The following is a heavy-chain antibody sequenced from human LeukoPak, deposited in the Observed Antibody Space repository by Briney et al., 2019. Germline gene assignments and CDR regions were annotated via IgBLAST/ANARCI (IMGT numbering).Heavy chain of an antibody. CDR3: TREGRSDSDRVTSYYTDYYFDS. CDR2: ISAYNGNT. D-gene: IGHD3-9*01. J-gene: IGHJ4*02. V-gene: IGHV1-18*01. Sequence: ASRRVSSKPALYTSTSYGISWVRRARGHGLEWMGRISAYNGNTNYAQKLQGRVTMTTDTSTSTAYMELRSVRSEATAVYYRTREGRSDSDRVTSYYTDYYFDSWGQGTLVTVSS. CDR1: LYTSTSYG.